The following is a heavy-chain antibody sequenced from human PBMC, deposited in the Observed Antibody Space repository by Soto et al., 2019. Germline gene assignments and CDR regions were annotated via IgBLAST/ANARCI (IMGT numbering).Heavy chain of an antibody. CDR2: ISSSGSPI. V-gene: IGHV3-11*01. Sequence: PGGSLRLSCAASGFTFSDYYMSWIRQAPGKGLEWVSYISSSGSPIYYADSVKGRFTISRDNAKNSLYLQMNSLRAEDTAVYYCARDYKWEVTTSPSYYMDVWGKGTTVTVSS. CDR3: ARDYKWEVTTSPSYYMDV. J-gene: IGHJ6*03. D-gene: IGHD4-4*01. CDR1: GFTFSDYY.